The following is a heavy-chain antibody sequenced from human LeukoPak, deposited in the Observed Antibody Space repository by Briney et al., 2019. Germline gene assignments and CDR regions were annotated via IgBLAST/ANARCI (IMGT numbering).Heavy chain of an antibody. V-gene: IGHV5-51*01. J-gene: IGHJ4*02. CDR2: IYPGDSDT. CDR1: GYSFTSYW. CDR3: ARGARIAARPYYFDY. Sequence: GESLKISCKGSGYSFTSYWIGWVRQMPGKGLEWMGIIYPGDSDTRYSPSFQGQVTISADKSISTAYLQWSSLKASDTAMYYCARGARIAARPYYFDYWGQGTLATVSS. D-gene: IGHD6-6*01.